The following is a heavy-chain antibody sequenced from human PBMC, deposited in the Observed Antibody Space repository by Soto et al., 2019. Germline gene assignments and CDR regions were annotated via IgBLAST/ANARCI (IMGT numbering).Heavy chain of an antibody. CDR3: ARHFVAVVIKGWGY. J-gene: IGHJ4*02. Sequence: SATLSLTSNFSCGSIDRSNYYWDWIRQPPGKGLEWIGTTYYNGNAYYNPSLKSRVSMSVDTSKNQFSLKLVSVTAADTAVYYCARHFVAVVIKGWGYWGQGTLVTVS. V-gene: IGHV4-39*01. CDR2: TYYNGNA. D-gene: IGHD3-10*01. CDR1: CGSIDRSNYY.